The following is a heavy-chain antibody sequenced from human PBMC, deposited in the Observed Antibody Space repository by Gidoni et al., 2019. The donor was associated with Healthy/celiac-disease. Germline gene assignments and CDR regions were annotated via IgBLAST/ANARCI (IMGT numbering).Heavy chain of an antibody. Sequence: EVQLVESGGGLVQPGGSLRLSCAASGFTFSSYWMSWVRQAPGKGLEWVANIKQDGSEKYYVDSVKGRFTISRDNAKNSLYLQMNSLRAEDTAVYYCARVRGGSFPDWFDPWGQGTLVTVSS. J-gene: IGHJ5*02. CDR2: IKQDGSEK. CDR3: ARVRGGSFPDWFDP. CDR1: GFTFSSYW. D-gene: IGHD1-26*01. V-gene: IGHV3-7*01.